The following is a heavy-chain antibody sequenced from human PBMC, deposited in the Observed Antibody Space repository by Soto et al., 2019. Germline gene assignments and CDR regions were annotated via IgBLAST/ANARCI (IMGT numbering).Heavy chain of an antibody. CDR1: GFTFSGYW. D-gene: IGHD3-16*01. CDR2: IKQDGSEK. Sequence: PVGSLRLSCAASGFTFSGYWMSWVRQAPGKGLEWVANIKQDGSEKYYVDSVKGRFTISRDNAKNSLYLQMNSLRAEDTAVYYCARGTSRGYFDYWGQGTLVTVSS. J-gene: IGHJ4*02. V-gene: IGHV3-7*03. CDR3: ARGTSRGYFDY.